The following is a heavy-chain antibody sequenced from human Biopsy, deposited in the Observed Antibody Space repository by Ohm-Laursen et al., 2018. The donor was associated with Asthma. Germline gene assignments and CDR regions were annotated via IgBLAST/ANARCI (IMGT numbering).Heavy chain of an antibody. V-gene: IGHV4-31*03. CDR1: GGSLSSGPYY. J-gene: IGHJ4*02. Sequence: SQTLSLTCTVSGGSLSSGPYYWSWVRQHPGKGLEWIGYINYSGSTFYNPSLKSRVTISVDTSKNQFSLKLSSVTAADTAVYYCARWGSFGFDYWGQGTLVTVSS. CDR2: INYSGST. D-gene: IGHD7-27*01. CDR3: ARWGSFGFDY.